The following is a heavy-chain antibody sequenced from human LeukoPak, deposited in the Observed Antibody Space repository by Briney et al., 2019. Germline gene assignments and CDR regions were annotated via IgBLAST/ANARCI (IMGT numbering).Heavy chain of an antibody. CDR3: ARGRSDIVVVTAIYY. J-gene: IGHJ4*02. D-gene: IGHD2-21*02. CDR2: MNPNSGNT. CDR1: GGTFSSYA. V-gene: IGHV1-8*02. Sequence: ASVKVSCKASGGTFSSYAISWVRQATGQGLEWMGWMNPNSGNTGYAQKFQGRVTMTRNTSIGTAYMELSSLRSEDTAVYYCARGRSDIVVVTAIYYWGQGTLVTVSS.